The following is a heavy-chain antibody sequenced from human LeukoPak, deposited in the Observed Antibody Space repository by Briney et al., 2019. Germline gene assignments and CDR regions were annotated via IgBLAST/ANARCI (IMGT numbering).Heavy chain of an antibody. Sequence: GGSLRLSCAASGFSFSGYWMHWVRQAPGKGLVWVSRINSDGSSTTYADSVKGRFTISRDNAKNSLWLQMNSLRVEDTAVYYCATSTGWRFDYWGQGTLVTVSS. CDR2: INSDGSST. V-gene: IGHV3-74*01. D-gene: IGHD2-8*02. CDR3: ATSTGWRFDY. J-gene: IGHJ4*02. CDR1: GFSFSGYW.